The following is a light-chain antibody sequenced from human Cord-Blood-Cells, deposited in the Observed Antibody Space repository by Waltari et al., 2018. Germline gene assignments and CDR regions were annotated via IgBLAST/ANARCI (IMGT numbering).Light chain of an antibody. CDR3: QQYNSYWT. CDR2: DAS. Sequence: DIQMTQSPSTLSASVGARVTITCRASQGISSWLAWYQQKPRKAPKLLIYDASSLESGVPSRFSGSGSGTEFTLTISSLQPDDFATYYCQQYNSYWTFGQGTKVEIK. J-gene: IGKJ1*01. V-gene: IGKV1-5*01. CDR1: QGISSW.